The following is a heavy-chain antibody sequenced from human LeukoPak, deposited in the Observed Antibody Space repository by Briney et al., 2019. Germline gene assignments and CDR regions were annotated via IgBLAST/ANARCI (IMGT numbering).Heavy chain of an antibody. CDR1: GFTFGDYA. CDR2: IRSKAYGGTT. D-gene: IGHD1-26*01. J-gene: IGHJ6*03. Sequence: GGSLRLSCTASGFTFGDYAMSWVRQAPGKGLEWVGFIRSKAYGGTTEYAASVKGRFTISRDDSKSIAYLQMNSLKTEDTAVYYCTRDGRSYKDYYYYYMDVWGKGTTVTVSS. V-gene: IGHV3-49*04. CDR3: TRDGRSYKDYYYYYMDV.